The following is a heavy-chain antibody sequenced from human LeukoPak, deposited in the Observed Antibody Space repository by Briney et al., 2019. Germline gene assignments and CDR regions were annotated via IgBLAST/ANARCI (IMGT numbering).Heavy chain of an antibody. D-gene: IGHD2-2*01. CDR3: ARDSGCGSSTSCPDYYYYYYMDV. J-gene: IGHJ6*03. CDR2: IYYSGST. Sequence: ASETLSLTCTVSGGSISSYYWSWIRQPPGKGLEWIGYIYYSGSTNYNPSLKSRVTISVDTSKNQLSLKLSSVTAADTAVYYCARDSGCGSSTSCPDYYYYYYMDVWGKGTTVTVSS. CDR1: GGSISSYY. V-gene: IGHV4-59*01.